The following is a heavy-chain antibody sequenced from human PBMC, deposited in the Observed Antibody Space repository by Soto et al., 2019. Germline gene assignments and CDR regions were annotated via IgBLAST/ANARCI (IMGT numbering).Heavy chain of an antibody. V-gene: IGHV3-7*03. J-gene: IGHJ1*01. D-gene: IGHD1-26*01. CDR2: IKQDGSEK. Sequence: GGSLRLSCAASGFTFSSYWMSWVRQAPGKGLEWVANIKQDGSEKYYVDSVKGRFTISRDNAKNSLYLQMNSLRAEDTAVYYCAREVSGSYYRYFQHWGQGTLVTVSS. CDR3: AREVSGSYYRYFQH. CDR1: GFTFSSYW.